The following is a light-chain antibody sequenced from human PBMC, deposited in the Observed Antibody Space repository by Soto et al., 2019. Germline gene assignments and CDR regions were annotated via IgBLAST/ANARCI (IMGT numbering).Light chain of an antibody. CDR1: SSDVGGYNY. Sequence: QSVLTQPASVSGSPGQSITISCTGTSSDVGGYNYVSWYQQHPGKAPQLMIYDVSNRPSGVSDRFSGSKSCNTASRTISGLQAEDEADYYCSSYTSSSGVFGGGTKLTVL. CDR3: SSYTSSSGV. J-gene: IGLJ2*01. V-gene: IGLV2-14*01. CDR2: DVS.